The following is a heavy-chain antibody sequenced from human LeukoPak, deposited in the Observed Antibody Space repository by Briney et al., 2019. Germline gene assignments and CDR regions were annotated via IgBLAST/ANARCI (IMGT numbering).Heavy chain of an antibody. D-gene: IGHD2-15*01. CDR1: GFTFGDYA. CDR2: IRSKAYGGTT. CDR3: TRGGDIVVVVAATLDY. Sequence: PGGSLRLSCTAAGFTFGDYAMRWFRQAPGKGMEWVGFIRSKAYGGTTEYAASVKGRFTISRDDSKTIAYLQMNSLKTEDTAVYYCTRGGDIVVVVAATLDYWGQGTLVTVSS. V-gene: IGHV3-49*03. J-gene: IGHJ4*02.